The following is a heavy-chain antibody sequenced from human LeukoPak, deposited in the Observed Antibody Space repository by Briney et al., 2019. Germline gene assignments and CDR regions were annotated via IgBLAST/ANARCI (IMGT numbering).Heavy chain of an antibody. Sequence: GSLRLSCAASGFTFISYGMQWVRQAPGKGLVWVSRINTDGSSTSYADSVKGRFTVSRVNAKNTVYLQVNSLRAEDTAVYFCTRELPREVTLDYWGQGTLVTVSS. V-gene: IGHV3-74*01. D-gene: IGHD2-21*02. J-gene: IGHJ4*01. CDR2: INTDGSST. CDR3: TRELPREVTLDY. CDR1: GFTFISYG.